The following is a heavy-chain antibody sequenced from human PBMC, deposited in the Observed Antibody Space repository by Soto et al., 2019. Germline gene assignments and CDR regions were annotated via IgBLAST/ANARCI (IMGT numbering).Heavy chain of an antibody. CDR3: ARGWGLSHFDS. CDR2: LHIAGNT. D-gene: IGHD1-26*01. V-gene: IGHV3-53*01. CDR1: GFTVSNNY. J-gene: IGHJ4*02. Sequence: GGSLRLSCAASGFTVSNNYMTWVRQAPGKGLEWVALLHIAGNTYYADSVRGRFTVSRDNSKNTFYLQIKSLVADDMAIYYCARGWGLSHFDSWGQGTLVTVSS.